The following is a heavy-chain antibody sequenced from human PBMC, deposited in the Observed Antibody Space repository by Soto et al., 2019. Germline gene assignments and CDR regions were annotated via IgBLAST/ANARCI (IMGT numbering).Heavy chain of an antibody. CDR2: ISAYNGNT. CDR3: ARDSYFDWLPPDKYYYIDV. CDR1: GYTFTSYG. V-gene: IGHV1-18*01. D-gene: IGHD3-9*01. Sequence: ASVKVSCKASGYTFTSYGISWVRQAPGQGLEWMGWISAYNGNTNYAQKLQGRVTMTTDTSTSTAYMELRSLRSDDTAVYYCARDSYFDWLPPDKYYYIDVWGKGTTVTVSS. J-gene: IGHJ6*03.